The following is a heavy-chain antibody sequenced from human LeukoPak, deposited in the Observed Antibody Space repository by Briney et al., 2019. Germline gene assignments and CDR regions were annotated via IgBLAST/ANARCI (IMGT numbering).Heavy chain of an antibody. CDR1: GGSISSGSYY. CDR2: YIYTSVST. V-gene: IGHV4-61*02. CDR3: ARDRGSGSYNVFDI. Sequence: PSQTLSLTCTVSGGSISSGSYYWVWTRQSAGKGLEWIGRIYIYTSVSTNYNPSLKNRVTISVDTSKNQFSLNLSSVTAADTAVYYCARDRGSGSYNVFDIWGQGTKVTVSS. J-gene: IGHJ3*02. D-gene: IGHD3-10*01.